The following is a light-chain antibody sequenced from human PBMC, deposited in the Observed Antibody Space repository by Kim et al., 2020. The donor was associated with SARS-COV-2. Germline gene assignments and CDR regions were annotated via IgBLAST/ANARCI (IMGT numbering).Light chain of an antibody. J-gene: IGKJ4*01. CDR3: MQAKEFPIT. Sequence: DIVMTQSPLSSPVTLGQPASISCRSSQSLENSDGNTYLSWLQQRPGQPPRLLIYEISKRFSGVPDRFSGGGAGTDFTLKISRVEAEDVGIYYCMQAKEFPITFGGGTKVDIK. CDR2: EIS. V-gene: IGKV2-24*01. CDR1: QSLENSDGNTY.